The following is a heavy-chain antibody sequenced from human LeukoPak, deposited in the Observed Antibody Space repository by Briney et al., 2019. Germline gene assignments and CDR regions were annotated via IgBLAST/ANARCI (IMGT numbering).Heavy chain of an antibody. CDR1: GFTFSSYS. D-gene: IGHD3-22*01. CDR2: ISSSSSYI. Sequence: PGGSLRLSCAASGFTFSSYSMNWVRQTPGKGLEWVSSISSSSSYIYYADSVKGRFTISRDNAKNSLYLQMNSLRAGDTAVYYCASVGDSSSGYNDAFDIWGQGTMVTVSS. J-gene: IGHJ3*02. CDR3: ASVGDSSSGYNDAFDI. V-gene: IGHV3-21*01.